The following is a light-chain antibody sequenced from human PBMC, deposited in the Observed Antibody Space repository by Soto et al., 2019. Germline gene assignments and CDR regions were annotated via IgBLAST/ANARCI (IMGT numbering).Light chain of an antibody. J-gene: IGKJ4*01. Sequence: EIVMTQSPATLSVSPGEGATLSCRASPSVSSNLAWYQQKPGQAPRLLIFGASTRATGIPARFSGSGSGAEFSLTISALQAEDFAIYYCQQYSNWPLTFGGGTKVGIK. CDR3: QQYSNWPLT. CDR2: GAS. V-gene: IGKV3-15*01. CDR1: PSVSSN.